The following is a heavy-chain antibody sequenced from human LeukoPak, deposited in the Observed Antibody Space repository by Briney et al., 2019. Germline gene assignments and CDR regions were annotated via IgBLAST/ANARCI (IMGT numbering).Heavy chain of an antibody. CDR1: GCTFTSYA. Sequence: GASVKVSCKASGCTFTSYAINWVRQAPGQGLEWMGGIIPNLGTANYAQKFQGRVTITADESTSTAYMELSSLRSEDTAVYYCARDYGSGSYSEFDPWGQGTLVTVSS. D-gene: IGHD3-10*01. V-gene: IGHV1-69*13. J-gene: IGHJ5*02. CDR3: ARDYGSGSYSEFDP. CDR2: IIPNLGTA.